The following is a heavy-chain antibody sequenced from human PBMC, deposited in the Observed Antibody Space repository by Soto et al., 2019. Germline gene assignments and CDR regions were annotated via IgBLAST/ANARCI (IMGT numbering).Heavy chain of an antibody. D-gene: IGHD3-16*01. CDR3: AKWSRQLGVWGIDP. CDR1: GGSVRSDF. J-gene: IGHJ5*02. V-gene: IGHV4-4*07. CDR2: LSSNGV. Sequence: PSETLSLTCTLSGGSVRSDFWSWIRQPSGKGLEWIGRLSSNGVDYNPSLQSRVTMSGDPSKNQISLRLTSVTAADTAVYYCAKWSRQLGVWGIDPWGQGTLVTVSS.